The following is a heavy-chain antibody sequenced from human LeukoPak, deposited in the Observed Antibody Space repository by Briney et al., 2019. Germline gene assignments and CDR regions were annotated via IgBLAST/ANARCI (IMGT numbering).Heavy chain of an antibody. J-gene: IGHJ4*02. CDR1: GFTVSDYA. V-gene: IGHV3-23*01. CDR2: IDGSGDDT. CDR3: ARDLRGSIVRYFDY. D-gene: IGHD3-9*01. Sequence: PGGSLRLSCAASGFTVSDYAMTWVRQAPGKGLEWVAAIDGSGDDTYYAESVKGRFTISRDNSQNTLFLQVNSLRAEDTAVYYCARDLRGSIVRYFDYWGQGTLVTVSS.